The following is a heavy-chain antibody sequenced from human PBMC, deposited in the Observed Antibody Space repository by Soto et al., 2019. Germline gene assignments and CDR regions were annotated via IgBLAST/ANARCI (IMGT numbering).Heavy chain of an antibody. V-gene: IGHV3-23*01. Sequence: GGSLRLSCAASGFTFSSYAMSWVRQAPGKGLEWVSAISGSGGSTYYADSVKGRFTISRDNSKNTLYLQMNSLRAEDTAVYYCAKGEGANYYYYYYMDVWGKGTTVTVSS. J-gene: IGHJ6*03. CDR2: ISGSGGST. CDR1: GFTFSSYA. CDR3: AKGEGANYYYYYYMDV. D-gene: IGHD3-16*01.